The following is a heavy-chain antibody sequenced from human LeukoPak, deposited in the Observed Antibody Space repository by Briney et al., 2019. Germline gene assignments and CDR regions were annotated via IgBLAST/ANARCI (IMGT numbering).Heavy chain of an antibody. CDR3: AKESHYDSSGYYYEEY. J-gene: IGHJ4*02. CDR1: GFTFSSYA. V-gene: IGHV3-23*01. CDR2: ISGSGGRT. Sequence: GGSLRLSCAASGFTFSSYAMSWVRQAPGKGLEWVSSISGSGGRTYHADSVKGRFTTSRDNSKNTLYVQMNSLRAEDTAVYYCAKESHYDSSGYYYEEYWGQGTLVTVSS. D-gene: IGHD3-22*01.